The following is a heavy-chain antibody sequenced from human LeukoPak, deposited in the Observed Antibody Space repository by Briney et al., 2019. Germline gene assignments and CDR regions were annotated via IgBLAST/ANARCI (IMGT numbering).Heavy chain of an antibody. CDR3: ARDPYYYDSSGYASCFDI. CDR2: ISSSSSYI. J-gene: IGHJ3*02. Sequence: NPGGSLRLSCAASGFTFSSYSMNWVRQAPGKGLEWVSSISSSSSYIYYADSVKGRFTISRDNAKNSLYLQMNSLRAEDTAVYYCARDPYYYDSSGYASCFDIWGQGTMVTVSS. CDR1: GFTFSSYS. D-gene: IGHD3-22*01. V-gene: IGHV3-21*01.